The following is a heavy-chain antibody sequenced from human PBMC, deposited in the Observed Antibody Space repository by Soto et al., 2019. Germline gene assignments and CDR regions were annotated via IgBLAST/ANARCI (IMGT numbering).Heavy chain of an antibody. V-gene: IGHV3-21*01. CDR3: ARTVHRRIAAAGDFNDAFDI. CDR2: ISSSSSYI. CDR1: GFTFSSYS. Sequence: EVQLVESGGGLVKPGGSLRLSCAASGFTFSSYSMNWVRQAPGKGLEWVSSISSSSSYIYYADSVKGRFTISRDNAKNSLYLQMNSLRAEDTAVYYCARTVHRRIAAAGDFNDAFDIWGQGTMVTVSS. J-gene: IGHJ3*02. D-gene: IGHD6-13*01.